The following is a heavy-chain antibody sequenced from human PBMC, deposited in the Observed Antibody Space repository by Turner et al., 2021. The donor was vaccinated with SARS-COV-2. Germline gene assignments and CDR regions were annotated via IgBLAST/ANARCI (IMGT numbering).Heavy chain of an antibody. Sequence: QVQLVQSGAEVKKPGSSVKVSCKASGGTFSTYTISWVRQAPGQGLEWMGRIIPILGITTYAQKFQGRVTMTADKSTSTAYMELSSLRSEDTAVYYCARDEEGIAAAYYYAMDVWGQGTTVTVSS. J-gene: IGHJ6*02. CDR1: GGTFSTYT. CDR3: ARDEEGIAAAYYYAMDV. CDR2: IIPILGIT. V-gene: IGHV1-69*08. D-gene: IGHD6-13*01.